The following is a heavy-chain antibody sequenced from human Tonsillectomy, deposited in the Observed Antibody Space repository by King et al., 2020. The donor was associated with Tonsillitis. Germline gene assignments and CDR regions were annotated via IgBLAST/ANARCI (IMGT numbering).Heavy chain of an antibody. CDR2: INHSGTT. D-gene: IGHD1-26*01. Sequence: VQLQQWGAGLLKPSETLSLTCAVYGESLSGHYWSWIRQPPGKGLEWIGEINHSGTTHFNPSLKSRVTISVDTSKNQFSLRLNSVTAAATAVYYCAPGGTWPVHMDVWGQGTTVTVSS. CDR3: APGGTWPVHMDV. CDR1: GESLSGHY. V-gene: IGHV4-34*01. J-gene: IGHJ6*02.